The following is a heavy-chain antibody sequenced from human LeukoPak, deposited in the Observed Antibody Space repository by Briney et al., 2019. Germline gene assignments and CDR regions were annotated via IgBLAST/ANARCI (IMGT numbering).Heavy chain of an antibody. CDR1: GGSISSGGYS. D-gene: IGHD3-22*01. CDR3: AREVGYYDSSGYRHDAFDI. Sequence: SETLSLTCAVSGGSISSGGYSWSWIRQPPGTGLEWIGYIYYSGSTYYNPSLKSRVTISVDTSKNQFSLKLSSVTAADTAVYYCAREVGYYDSSGYRHDAFDIWGQGTMVTVSS. V-gene: IGHV4-30-4*07. CDR2: IYYSGST. J-gene: IGHJ3*02.